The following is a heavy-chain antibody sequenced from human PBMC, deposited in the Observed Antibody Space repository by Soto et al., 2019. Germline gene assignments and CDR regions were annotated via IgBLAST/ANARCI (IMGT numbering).Heavy chain of an antibody. CDR1: GFTFSSYS. Sequence: ESGGGLVKPGGSLRLSCAASGFTFSSYSMNWVRQAPGKGLEWVSSISSSSSYIYYADSVKGRFTISRDNAKNSLYLQMNSLRAEDTAVYYCARFLLSEYYFDYWGQGTLVTVSS. D-gene: IGHD3-3*01. CDR3: ARFLLSEYYFDY. V-gene: IGHV3-21*01. CDR2: ISSSSSYI. J-gene: IGHJ4*02.